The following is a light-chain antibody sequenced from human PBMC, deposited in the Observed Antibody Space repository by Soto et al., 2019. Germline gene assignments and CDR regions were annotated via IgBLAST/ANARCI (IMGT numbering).Light chain of an antibody. J-gene: IGLJ3*02. V-gene: IGLV3-21*02. Sequence: SYELTQPPSVSVAPGQTARITCGENNIGGKSVHWYQQKPGQAPVLVVNDVSDRPSGIPVPFAGSKSGNTATLNISRFEAGDEGDYYRQVWESRSDHVVFGGGTQVTVL. CDR3: QVWESRSDHVV. CDR1: NIGGKS. CDR2: DVS.